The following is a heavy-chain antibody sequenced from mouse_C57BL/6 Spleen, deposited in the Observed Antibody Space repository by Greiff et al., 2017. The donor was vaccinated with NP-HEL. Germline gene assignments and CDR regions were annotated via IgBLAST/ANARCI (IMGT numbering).Heavy chain of an antibody. CDR2: ISSGGDYL. V-gene: IGHV5-9-1*02. Sequence: EVQGVESGEGLVKPGGSLKLSCAASGFTFSSYAMSWVRQTPEKRLEWVAYISSGGDYLYYADTVKGRFTISRDNARNTLYLQMSSLKSEDTAMYYCTRDEDYYGSSSGAMDYWGQGTSVTVSS. CDR3: TRDEDYYGSSSGAMDY. D-gene: IGHD1-1*01. CDR1: GFTFSSYA. J-gene: IGHJ4*01.